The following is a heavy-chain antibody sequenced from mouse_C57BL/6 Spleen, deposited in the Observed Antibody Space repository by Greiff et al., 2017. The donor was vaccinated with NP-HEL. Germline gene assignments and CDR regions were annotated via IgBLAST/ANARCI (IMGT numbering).Heavy chain of an antibody. Sequence: EVQLVESGGGLVKPGGSLKLSCAASGFTFSDYGMHWVRQAPEKGLEWVAYISSGSITLSYAYTVQGRFTISRDNAKNTLFLQMTSLRSEDTAMYYCARQLNLYYAMDYWGQGTSVTVSS. CDR2: ISSGSITL. CDR1: GFTFSDYG. J-gene: IGHJ4*01. CDR3: ARQLNLYYAMDY. D-gene: IGHD3-3*01. V-gene: IGHV5-17*01.